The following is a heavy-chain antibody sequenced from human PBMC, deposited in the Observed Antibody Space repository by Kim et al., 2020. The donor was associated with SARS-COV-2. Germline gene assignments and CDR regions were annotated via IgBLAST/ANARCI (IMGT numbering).Heavy chain of an antibody. V-gene: IGHV3-23*01. CDR3: SKARDYNDKRCDHRTGYSQH. CDR1: GFTFNDYA. D-gene: IGHD3-22*01. Sequence: GGSLRLSCAASGFTFNDYAMSWVRQAPGQGLQWVSSISASGDTIDYADSVKGRFIVSRDNSKNMVYLDMNSLRGDDTAVYYCSKARDYNDKRCDHRTGYSQHWGRGTLVSVSS. J-gene: IGHJ1*01. CDR2: ISASGDTI.